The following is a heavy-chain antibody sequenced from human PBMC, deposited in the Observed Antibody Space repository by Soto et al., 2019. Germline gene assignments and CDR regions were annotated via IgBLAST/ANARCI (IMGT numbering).Heavy chain of an antibody. CDR1: GFTFSSYA. V-gene: IGHV3-23*01. CDR2: ISGSGGST. Sequence: EVQLLESGGGLVQPGGSLRLSGAASGFTFSSYAMRWVRQAPVKGLEWVSAISGSGGSTYYADSVKGRFTISRDNSKNTLSLQMNSLRAEDTAVHYCARRGGGSYYDYWGQGTLVTVCS. D-gene: IGHD1-26*01. CDR3: ARRGGGSYYDY. J-gene: IGHJ4*02.